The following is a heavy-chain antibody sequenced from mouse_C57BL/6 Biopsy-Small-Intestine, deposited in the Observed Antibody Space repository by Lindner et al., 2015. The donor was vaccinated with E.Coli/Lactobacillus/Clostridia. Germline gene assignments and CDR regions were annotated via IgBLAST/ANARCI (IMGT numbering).Heavy chain of an antibody. CDR1: GYIISNSW. J-gene: IGHJ3*01. CDR2: IYLGDGNA. CDR3: ARWGWSPFAY. D-gene: IGHD1-1*02. Sequence: VQLQESGPELVKPGASVKISCKASGYIISNSWMNWVKQRPGKGLEWIGRIYLGDGNANYNGKFRGKATLTADTSSSTVYMQLSSLTSEDSAVYFCARWGWSPFAYWGQGTLVTVSA. V-gene: IGHV1-82*01.